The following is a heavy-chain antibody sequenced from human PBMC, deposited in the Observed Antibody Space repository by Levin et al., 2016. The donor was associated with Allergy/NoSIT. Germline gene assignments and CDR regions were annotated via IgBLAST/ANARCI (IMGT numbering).Heavy chain of an antibody. D-gene: IGHD1-26*01. Sequence: GESLKISCSASGFTFSRFAMSWVRQAPGKRPESVSAISSGGSVTHYADSVKGRFTISRDNSKNTLYLQMSGLSAADTAIYYCVKEINSGNYRWPYYFDSWGQGTLVTVSS. V-gene: IGHV3-64D*06. CDR2: ISSGGSVT. CDR3: VKEINSGNYRWPYYFDS. CDR1: GFTFSRFA. J-gene: IGHJ4*02.